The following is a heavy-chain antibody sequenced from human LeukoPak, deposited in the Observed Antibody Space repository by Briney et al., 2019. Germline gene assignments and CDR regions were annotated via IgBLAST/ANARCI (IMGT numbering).Heavy chain of an antibody. CDR3: ARGGLANHFDY. CDR1: GGSISSGGYY. Sequence: SETLSLTCTVSGGSISSGGYYWSWIRQHPGKGLEWIGYIYYSGSTYYNPSLKSRVTISVDRSKNQFSLKLSSVTAADTAVYYCARGGLANHFDYWGQGTLVTVSS. D-gene: IGHD6-19*01. CDR2: IYYSGST. V-gene: IGHV4-31*03. J-gene: IGHJ4*02.